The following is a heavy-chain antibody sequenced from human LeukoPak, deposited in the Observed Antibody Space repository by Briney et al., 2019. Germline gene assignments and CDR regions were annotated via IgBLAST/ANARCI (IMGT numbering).Heavy chain of an antibody. CDR1: GGSISSSSYY. CDR2: IYYSGST. Sequence: SETLSLTCTVSGGSISSSSYYWGWIRQPPGKGLEWIGSIYYSGSTYYNPSLKSRVTISVDTSKNQFSLKLSSVTAADTAVYYCARDTITMISPWGQGTLVTVPS. CDR3: ARDTITMISP. V-gene: IGHV4-39*07. J-gene: IGHJ5*02. D-gene: IGHD3-22*01.